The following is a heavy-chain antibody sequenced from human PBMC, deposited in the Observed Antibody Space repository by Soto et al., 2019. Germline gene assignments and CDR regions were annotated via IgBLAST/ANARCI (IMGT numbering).Heavy chain of an antibody. D-gene: IGHD2-15*01. V-gene: IGHV3-30-3*01. CDR3: AKAVVTRQYYYYGMDV. J-gene: IGHJ6*02. CDR2: ISYDGSNK. CDR1: GFTFSSYA. Sequence: PGGSLRLSCAASGFTFSSYAMHWVRQAPGKGLEWVAVISYDGSNKYYADSVKGRFTISRDNSKNTVYLQMNSLRTEDTAVYYCAKAVVTRQYYYYGMDVGGQGTTVTVS.